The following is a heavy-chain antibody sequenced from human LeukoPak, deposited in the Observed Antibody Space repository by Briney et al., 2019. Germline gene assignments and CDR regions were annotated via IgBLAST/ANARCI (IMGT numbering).Heavy chain of an antibody. CDR3: ATYRQVLLPFES. Sequence: GGSLRLSCAASGFTFSSYAMSWVRQPPGKGLEWVSSIFPSGGEIHYADSVRGRFTISRDSPKSTLSLQMNSLRAEDTAIYYCATYRQVLLPFESWGQGTLVTVSS. CDR2: IFPSGGEI. V-gene: IGHV3-23*01. J-gene: IGHJ4*02. CDR1: GFTFSSYA. D-gene: IGHD2-8*02.